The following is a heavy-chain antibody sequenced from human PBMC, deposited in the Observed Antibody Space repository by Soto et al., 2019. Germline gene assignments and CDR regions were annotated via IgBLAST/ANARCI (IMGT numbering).Heavy chain of an antibody. CDR1: SGSLSGYY. CDR2: ISPSGTT. CDR3: ARGQRFSDWFDP. J-gene: IGHJ5*02. V-gene: IGHV4-34*01. D-gene: IGHD3-3*01. Sequence: PSETLSLTCSLYSGSLSGYYWSWIRQPPGKGLEWIGEISPSGTTNYSPSLKSRVSISLDRSKNQFSLQMTSVTAADTAVYYCARGQRFSDWFDPWGQGTLVTVSS.